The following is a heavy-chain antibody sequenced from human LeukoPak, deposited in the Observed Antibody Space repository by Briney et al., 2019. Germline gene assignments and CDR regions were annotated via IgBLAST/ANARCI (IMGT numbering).Heavy chain of an antibody. CDR2: ISYDGSNK. D-gene: IGHD4-17*01. Sequence: GGSLRLSCAASGFTFSSYGVHWVRQAPGKGLEWVAVISYDGSNKYYADSVKGRFTISRDNSKNTLYLQMNSLRAEDTAVYYCAKETTVTPFDYWGQGTLVTVSS. CDR1: GFTFSSYG. J-gene: IGHJ4*02. V-gene: IGHV3-30*18. CDR3: AKETTVTPFDY.